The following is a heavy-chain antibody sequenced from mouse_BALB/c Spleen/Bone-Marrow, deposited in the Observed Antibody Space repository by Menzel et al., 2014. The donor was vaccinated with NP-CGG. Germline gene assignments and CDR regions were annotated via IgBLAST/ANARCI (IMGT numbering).Heavy chain of an antibody. D-gene: IGHD4-1*01. CDR1: GFSLTSYG. CDR2: IWAGGNT. Sequence: VQLQESGPGLVAPSQSLSITCTVSGFSLTSYGVHWVRQPPGKGLEWLGIIWAGGNTNYNSALMSRLSISKDNSKSQVFLKMNSLQTDDTAMYYCARELGAWFAYWGQGTPVTVSA. CDR3: ARELGAWFAY. V-gene: IGHV2-9*02. J-gene: IGHJ3*01.